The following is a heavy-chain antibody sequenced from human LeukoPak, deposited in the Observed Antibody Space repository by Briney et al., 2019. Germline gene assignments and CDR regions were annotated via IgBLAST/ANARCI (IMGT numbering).Heavy chain of an antibody. CDR3: ARLDYSRVYVY. J-gene: IGHJ4*02. D-gene: IGHD4-11*01. Sequence: GGSLRLSCAASGFTFGNYWMSWVRQAPGKGLEWVANIHKDGSETYFVDSVKGRFTMSRDNAENSLSLQMSSLKAEDTAIYYCARLDYSRVYVYWGQGTLVTVSS. CDR1: GFTFGNYW. V-gene: IGHV3-7*01. CDR2: IHKDGSET.